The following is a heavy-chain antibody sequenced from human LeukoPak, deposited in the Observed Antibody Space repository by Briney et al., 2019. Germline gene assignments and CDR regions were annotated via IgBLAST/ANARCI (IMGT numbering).Heavy chain of an antibody. CDR2: IYHSGIS. D-gene: IGHD3-3*01. V-gene: IGHV4-4*09. CDR1: GASIDSSY. J-gene: IGHJ4*02. Sequence: SETLSLTCSVSGASIDSSYWTWIRQPPGKGLEWMGYIYHSGISNPSPSLKTRVTFSLDASRSQFSLKLRSVTASDTAVYYCARSVDIIASFGVVTPLDFWGRGTLVTVSS. CDR3: ARSVDIIASFGVVTPLDF.